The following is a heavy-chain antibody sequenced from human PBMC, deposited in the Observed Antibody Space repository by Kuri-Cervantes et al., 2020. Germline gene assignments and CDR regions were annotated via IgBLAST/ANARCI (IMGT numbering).Heavy chain of an antibody. CDR2: ISGSGGST. J-gene: IGHJ6*03. CDR3: ARGRYCSGGSCYSWYYYNYMDV. D-gene: IGHD2-15*01. CDR1: GFRFRSYA. V-gene: IGHV3-23*01. Sequence: GGFLRFCCGDCGFRFRSYAMSWVRQAPGKGLEWVSAISGSGGSTYYADSVKGRFTISRDNSKNTLYLQMNSLRAEDTAVYYCARGRYCSGGSCYSWYYYNYMDVWGKGTTVTVSS.